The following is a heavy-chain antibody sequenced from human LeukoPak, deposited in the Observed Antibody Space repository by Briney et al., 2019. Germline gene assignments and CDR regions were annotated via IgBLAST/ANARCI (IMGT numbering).Heavy chain of an antibody. Sequence: GGSLRLSCAASGFTFSSYWMHWVRQAPGKGLVWVSHVNSDGISTSYADSVKGRFTISRDNAKNTLYLQMNSLRAEDTAVYYCARGYCSGGTRYSEIAFDIWGQGTMVTVSS. D-gene: IGHD2-15*01. CDR3: ARGYCSGGTRYSEIAFDI. V-gene: IGHV3-74*01. CDR1: GFTFSSYW. J-gene: IGHJ3*02. CDR2: VNSDGIST.